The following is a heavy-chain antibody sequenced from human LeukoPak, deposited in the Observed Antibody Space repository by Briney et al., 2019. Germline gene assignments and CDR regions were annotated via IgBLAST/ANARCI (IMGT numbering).Heavy chain of an antibody. V-gene: IGHV3-9*01. CDR2: ISWNSDSI. D-gene: IGHD6-19*01. CDR1: GFTFNDHA. J-gene: IGHJ4*02. Sequence: QSGGSLRLSCAASGFTFNDHAMHWVRQAPGKGLEWVSSISWNSDSIGYADSVDGRFTISRDNAKNSLYLQMSSLRAEDTALYFCAKERAVAANDFDYWGQGTRVTVSS. CDR3: AKERAVAANDFDY.